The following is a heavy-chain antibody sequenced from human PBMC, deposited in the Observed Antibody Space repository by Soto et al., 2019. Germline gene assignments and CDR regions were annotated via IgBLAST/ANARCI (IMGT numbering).Heavy chain of an antibody. Sequence: GGSLRLSCAASGFTFSSYGMHWVRQAPGKGLEWVAVIWYDGSNKYYADSVKGRFTISRDNSKNTLYLQMNSLRAEDTAVYYCARALDFWSGYLSDWGQGTLVTVSS. J-gene: IGHJ4*02. CDR2: IWYDGSNK. V-gene: IGHV3-33*01. CDR1: GFTFSSYG. CDR3: ARALDFWSGYLSD. D-gene: IGHD3-3*01.